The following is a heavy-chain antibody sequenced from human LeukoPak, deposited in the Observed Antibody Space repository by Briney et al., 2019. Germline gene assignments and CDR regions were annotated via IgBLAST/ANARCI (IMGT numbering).Heavy chain of an antibody. D-gene: IGHD3-3*01. CDR1: GGSISSGSYY. J-gene: IGHJ4*02. CDR2: IYTSGST. V-gene: IGHV4-61*02. Sequence: SQTLSLTCTVSGGSISSGSYYWSWIRQPAGKGLEWIGRIYTSGSTNYNPSLKSRVTISVDTSKNQFSLKLSSVTAADTAVHYCARADFWSGYSSTYWGQGTLVTVSS. CDR3: ARADFWSGYSSTY.